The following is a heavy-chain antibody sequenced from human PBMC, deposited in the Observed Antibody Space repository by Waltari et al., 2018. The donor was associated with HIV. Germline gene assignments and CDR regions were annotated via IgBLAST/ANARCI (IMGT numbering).Heavy chain of an antibody. D-gene: IGHD3-3*01. CDR2: INQGGSQK. CDR3: AREYYVFWSGYYTTGMDV. Sequence: DEQLVESGGGLVQPGESLRPPCDASAFTISSHWMTWVRQPPGKGLELGAKINQGGSQKYEVDSVKGRVHICRDNSMNSIYLQLNNLTAGDTAVYYCAREYYVFWSGYYTTGMDVWGQGTTVIVS. CDR1: AFTISSHW. V-gene: IGHV3-7*03. J-gene: IGHJ6*02.